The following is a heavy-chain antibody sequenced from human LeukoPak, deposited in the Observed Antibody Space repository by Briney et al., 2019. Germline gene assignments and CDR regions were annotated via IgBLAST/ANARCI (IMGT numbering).Heavy chain of an antibody. CDR2: IKQDGSEK. CDR1: GFTFSSYW. CDR3: ARGEDDSSGYAVGH. Sequence: GGSLRLSCAASGFTFSSYWMSWVRQAPGKGLEWVANIKQDGSEKYYVDSVKGRFTISRDNAKNSLYLQMNSLRAEDTAVYYCARGEDDSSGYAVGHWGQGTLVTVSS. J-gene: IGHJ4*02. D-gene: IGHD3-22*01. V-gene: IGHV3-7*01.